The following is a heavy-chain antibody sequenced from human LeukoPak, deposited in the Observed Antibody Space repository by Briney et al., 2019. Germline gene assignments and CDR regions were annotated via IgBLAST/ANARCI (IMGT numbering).Heavy chain of an antibody. Sequence: PSQTLSLTCTVSGGSISSGSYYWRWLRQPAGKGLEWIGRIYTSGSTNYNPSLKSRVTISVDTSKNQFSLKLSSVTAADTAVYYCARETQYCSGGSCYDYDYYYGMDVWGQGTTVTVSS. J-gene: IGHJ6*02. CDR2: IYTSGST. V-gene: IGHV4-61*02. CDR3: ARETQYCSGGSCYDYDYYYGMDV. CDR1: GGSISSGSYY. D-gene: IGHD2-15*01.